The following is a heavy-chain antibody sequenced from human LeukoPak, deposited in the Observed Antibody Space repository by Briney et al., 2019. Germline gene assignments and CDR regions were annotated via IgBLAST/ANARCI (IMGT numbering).Heavy chain of an antibody. CDR3: AGDGRNGAFDY. CDR2: IYYSGSP. Sequence: SETLSLTCSVSGGSISSFYWSWIRQPPGKGLEWIGYIYYSGSPNYNPSLKSRVTISVDTSKNQFSLKLTSVTAADTAVYYCAGDGRNGAFDYWGQGNLVTVSS. CDR1: GGSISSFY. V-gene: IGHV4-59*01. J-gene: IGHJ4*02. D-gene: IGHD4-23*01.